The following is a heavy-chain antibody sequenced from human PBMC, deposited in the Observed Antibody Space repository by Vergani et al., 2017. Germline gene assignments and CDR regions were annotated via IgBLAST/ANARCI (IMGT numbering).Heavy chain of an antibody. CDR3: GKTQGTVVGTWWFDP. V-gene: IGHV3-30*02. CDR1: GLTLSSYG. J-gene: IGHJ5*02. CDR2: TRPHEDGA. D-gene: IGHD1-7*01. Sequence: QVQLVESGGGVVQPGGSMRLSCSASGLTLSSYGVHWVRQAPGRGLESVTFTRPHEDGAFYSASVRGRFTVSRDNSKHTLDLEMNRLNVDDTAIYYCGKTQGTVVGTWWFDPWGQGTPVTVSS.